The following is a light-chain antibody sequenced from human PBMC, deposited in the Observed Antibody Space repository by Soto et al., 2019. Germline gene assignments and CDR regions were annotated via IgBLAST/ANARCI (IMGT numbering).Light chain of an antibody. J-gene: IGKJ5*01. CDR3: QQYGTSPPIT. CDR2: GPS. V-gene: IGKV3-20*01. CDR1: QTVSSSY. Sequence: EVVLTQSPGTLSLSLGERATLSCGASQTVSSSYLAWYQQRPGQAPRLLIYGPSTRATGIPDRFSGSGSGTDFTLTISRLEPEDFAVYYCQQYGTSPPITFGQGTRLEIK.